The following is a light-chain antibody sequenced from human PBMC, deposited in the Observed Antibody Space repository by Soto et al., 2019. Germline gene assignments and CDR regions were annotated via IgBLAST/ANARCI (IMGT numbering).Light chain of an antibody. CDR1: SSDVGGYNY. CDR3: KSYTSSSTYV. CDR2: DVN. V-gene: IGLV2-14*03. J-gene: IGLJ1*01. Sequence: QSVLTQPASVSGSPGQSITISCTGTSSDVGGYNYVSWYQHNPGKAPKLMMYDVNNRPSGVSNCFSGSKSGNAASLTISGLQAEDEADYFCKSYTSSSTYVFGTGTKVTVL.